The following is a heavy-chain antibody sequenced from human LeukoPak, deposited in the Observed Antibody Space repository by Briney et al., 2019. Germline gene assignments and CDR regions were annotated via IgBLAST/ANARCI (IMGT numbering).Heavy chain of an antibody. J-gene: IGHJ4*02. D-gene: IGHD1-20*01. V-gene: IGHV3-48*03. CDR2: ISSSGTAI. CDR3: ARVGYNWNLFDY. CDR1: EFTLSSYD. Sequence: PGGSLRLSCAASEFTLSSYDITWVRQALGEGLEWVSYISSSGTAIYYADSVKGRFTISRDNAKNSLYLQMNSLRAEDTAIYYCARVGYNWNLFDYWGQGTLVTVSS.